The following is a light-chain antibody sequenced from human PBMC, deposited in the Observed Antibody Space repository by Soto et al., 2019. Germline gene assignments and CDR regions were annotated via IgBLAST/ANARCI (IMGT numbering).Light chain of an antibody. J-gene: IGKJ1*01. CDR3: QQSASSPST. V-gene: IGKV1-39*01. CDR2: GAS. Sequence: DIRMTQSPAALSASEGDRVTITFRASQTISTYLNWYQQKPGKAPRLLIYGASSLLSGVPSRFSGSGSGTDFTLTIGSLEPEDFAVYYCQQSASSPSTFGQGTKADIK. CDR1: QTISTY.